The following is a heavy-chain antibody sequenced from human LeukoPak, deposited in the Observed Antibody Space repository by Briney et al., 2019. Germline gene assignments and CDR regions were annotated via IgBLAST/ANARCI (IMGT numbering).Heavy chain of an antibody. Sequence: ASVNVSCKASGYTFTSYAMNWVRQAPGQGLEWMGRINPNSGGTNYAQKFQGRVTMTRDTSISTAYMELSRLRSDDTAVYYCARYITVGATYQHFDYWGQGTLVTVSS. CDR2: INPNSGGT. D-gene: IGHD1-26*01. V-gene: IGHV1-2*06. CDR3: ARYITVGATYQHFDY. J-gene: IGHJ4*02. CDR1: GYTFTSYA.